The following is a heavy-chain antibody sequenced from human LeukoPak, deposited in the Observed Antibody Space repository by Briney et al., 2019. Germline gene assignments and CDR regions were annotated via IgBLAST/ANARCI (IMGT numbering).Heavy chain of an antibody. J-gene: IGHJ6*02. CDR3: AREKNYDILTGQKDYYGMDV. CDR2: IYSGGST. CDR1: GFTVSSNY. D-gene: IGHD3-9*01. Sequence: GGSLRLSCAASGFTVSSNYMSWVRQAPGKGLEWVSVIYSGGSTYYADSVKGRFTISRDNSKNTLYLQMNSLRAEDTAVYYCAREKNYDILTGQKDYYGMDVWGQGTTVTVSS. V-gene: IGHV3-66*01.